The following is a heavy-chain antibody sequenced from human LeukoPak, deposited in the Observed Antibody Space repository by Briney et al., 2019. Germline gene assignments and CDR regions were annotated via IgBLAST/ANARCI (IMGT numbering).Heavy chain of an antibody. D-gene: IGHD3-16*01. CDR1: GFTFKTNW. CDR2: INFDGSDT. J-gene: IGHJ4*02. Sequence: GGSLRLSCAASGFTFKTNWMHWVRQAPGKGLVWVSRINFDGSDTSYADFVKGRFTISRDNAKNTLFLQMNSLRAEDTAVYYCTRSLMDWGQGIRVTVSS. CDR3: TRSLMD. V-gene: IGHV3-74*01.